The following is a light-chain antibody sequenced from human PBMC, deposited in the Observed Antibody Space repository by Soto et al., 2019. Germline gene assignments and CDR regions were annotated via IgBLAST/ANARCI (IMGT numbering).Light chain of an antibody. CDR1: QSISSY. J-gene: IGKJ2*01. CDR2: AAS. V-gene: IGKV1-39*01. Sequence: DIQMTQSPSSLSASVGDRVTITCRASQSISSYLHWYQQKPGKAPKLLIYAASSLQSGVPSRFSGSGSGTEFTLTISSLQPEDFATYYCQQSYSTPGTFGQGTKLEIK. CDR3: QQSYSTPGT.